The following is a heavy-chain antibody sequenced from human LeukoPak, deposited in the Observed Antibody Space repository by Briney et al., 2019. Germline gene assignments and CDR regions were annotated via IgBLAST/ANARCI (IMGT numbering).Heavy chain of an antibody. CDR1: GFIFRDFS. D-gene: IGHD2-21*02. CDR2: MNEYGSEI. Sequence: GGSLRLSCSVSGFIFRDFSMSWVRQAPGKGLEWVAKMNEYGSEIFYVDSVKGRFTISRDNAKNSLYLQMNSLRAEDTAVYYCARVPRIVVVTAILPDYWGQGTLVTVSS. CDR3: ARVPRIVVVTAILPDY. J-gene: IGHJ4*02. V-gene: IGHV3-7*01.